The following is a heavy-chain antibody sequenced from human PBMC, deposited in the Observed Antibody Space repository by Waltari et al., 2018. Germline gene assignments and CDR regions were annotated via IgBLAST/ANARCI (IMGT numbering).Heavy chain of an antibody. J-gene: IGHJ4*02. CDR3: AREEGLNSSSD. D-gene: IGHD6-6*01. Sequence: QVQLVQSGAEVKKPGSSVKVSCKASGGTFSSYAISWVRQAPGQGLEWMGGVSPICGTATYAQKFRGRVTITADESTSTAYMELSSLRSEDTAVYYCAREEGLNSSSDWGQGTLVTVSS. CDR2: VSPICGTA. CDR1: GGTFSSYA. V-gene: IGHV1-69*01.